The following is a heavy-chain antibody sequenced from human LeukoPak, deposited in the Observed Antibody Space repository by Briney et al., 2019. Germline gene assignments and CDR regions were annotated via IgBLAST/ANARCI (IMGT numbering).Heavy chain of an antibody. CDR1: GGTFSSYA. V-gene: IGHV1-69*05. CDR2: IIPIFGTA. D-gene: IGHD3-3*01. CDR3: ARDLLYYDFWSGYYPGFNWFAP. Sequence: SVKVSCKASGGTFSSYAISWVRQAPGQGLEWMGGIIPIFGTANYAQKFQGRVTITTDESTSTAYMELSSLRSEDTAVYYCARDLLYYDFWSGYYPGFNWFAPWGQGTLVTVSS. J-gene: IGHJ5*02.